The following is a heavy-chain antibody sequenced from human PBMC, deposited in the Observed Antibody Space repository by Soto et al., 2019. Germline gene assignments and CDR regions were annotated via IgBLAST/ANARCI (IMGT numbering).Heavy chain of an antibody. Sequence: GGSLRLSCAASGFTFSSYWMSWVRQAPGKGLEWVANIKQDGSEKYYVDSVKGRFTISRDNAKNSLYLQMNSLRAEDTAVYYCARALTYYDFWSGNDYYYYMDVWGKGTTVTVSS. CDR2: IKQDGSEK. CDR3: ARALTYYDFWSGNDYYYYMDV. D-gene: IGHD3-3*01. V-gene: IGHV3-7*01. CDR1: GFTFSSYW. J-gene: IGHJ6*03.